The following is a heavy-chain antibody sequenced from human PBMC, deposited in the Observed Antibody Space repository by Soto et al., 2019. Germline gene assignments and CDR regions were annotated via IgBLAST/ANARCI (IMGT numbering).Heavy chain of an antibody. J-gene: IGHJ6*02. CDR3: ARTFGDSSGYYDYYYYYGMDV. CDR1: GYTFTSYG. CDR2: ISAYNGNT. Sequence: VSCKASGYTFTSYGISWVRQAPGQGLEWMGWISAYNGNTNYAQKLQGRVTMTTDTSTSTAYMELRSLRSDDTAVYYCARTFGDSSGYYDYYYYYGMDVWGQGTTVTVSS. D-gene: IGHD3-22*01. V-gene: IGHV1-18*01.